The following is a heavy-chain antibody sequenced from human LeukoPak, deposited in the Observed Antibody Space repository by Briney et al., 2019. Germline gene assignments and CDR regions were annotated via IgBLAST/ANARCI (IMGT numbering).Heavy chain of an antibody. D-gene: IGHD6-13*01. CDR2: ISDSGGST. CDR1: GFSLSRYA. J-gene: IGHJ4*02. Sequence: GGSLRLSCAVSGFSLSRYAMSWVRKAPGKGLEWVSAISDSGGSTYYADSVKGRFTISRDNSRNTLYLQMNTLRAEDTAVYYCAKCRGSSWSDYFDYWGQGTLVTASS. V-gene: IGHV3-23*01. CDR3: AKCRGSSWSDYFDY.